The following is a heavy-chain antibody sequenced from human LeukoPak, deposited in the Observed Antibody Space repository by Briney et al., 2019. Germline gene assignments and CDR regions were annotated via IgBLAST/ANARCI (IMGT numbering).Heavy chain of an antibody. CDR3: ARASTSWNRFDP. Sequence: SETLSLTCTVSGGSISSGSYYWSWIRQPAGKGLEWIGRIYTSGSTNYNPSLKSRVTISVDASKNQFSLKLSSVTAADTAVYYRARASTSWNRFDPWGQGTLVTVSS. J-gene: IGHJ5*02. CDR2: IYTSGST. D-gene: IGHD2-2*01. CDR1: GGSISSGSYY. V-gene: IGHV4-61*02.